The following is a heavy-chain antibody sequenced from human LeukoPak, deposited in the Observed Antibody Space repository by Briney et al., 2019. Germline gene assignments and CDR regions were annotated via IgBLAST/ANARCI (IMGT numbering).Heavy chain of an antibody. V-gene: IGHV3-23*01. CDR3: AKGGKWDVTPFDY. Sequence: PGGSLRLSCAASEFTVSTYYMNWVRRAPGKGLEWVSGISGSGDNTYYADSVKGRFTISRDNSKNTLYVQVNSLGTEDTAAYYCAKGGKWDVTPFDYWGQGTLVTVSS. D-gene: IGHD1-26*01. J-gene: IGHJ4*02. CDR2: ISGSGDNT. CDR1: EFTVSTYY.